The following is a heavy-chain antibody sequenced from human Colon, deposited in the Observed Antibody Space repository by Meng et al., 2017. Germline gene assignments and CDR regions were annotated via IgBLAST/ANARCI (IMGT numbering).Heavy chain of an antibody. CDR2: IYYSGST. J-gene: IGHJ4*02. CDR3: ARRVHDGSGHHYFDY. D-gene: IGHD3-22*01. Sequence: QVQLQESGPGLVKPSETLSLTCTVSGGSTTSTTYYWDWIRQPPGKGLEWIGTIYYSGSTVYNPSLRSRVTITVDTSKNQFSLKLSSVTAPDTAVYYCARRVHDGSGHHYFDYWGQGTLVTVSS. V-gene: IGHV4-39*01. CDR1: GGSTTSTTYY.